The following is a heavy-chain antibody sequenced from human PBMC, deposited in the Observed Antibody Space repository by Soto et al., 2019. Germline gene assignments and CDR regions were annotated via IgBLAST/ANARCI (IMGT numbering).Heavy chain of an antibody. J-gene: IGHJ4*02. V-gene: IGHV3-23*01. CDR1: GFTFSDFA. CDR2: IYGGGNGP. D-gene: IGHD2-15*01. Sequence: EVQVLESGGGLVQPGGSLRLSCAATGFTFSDFAMSWVRQAPGKGLEWVSRIYGGGNGPHYADSVKGRVTISRDNSKNTLYLQMNSLRAEDTAVYYCAKMEGMYPWAYSVDCWGQGTLVTVPS. CDR3: AKMEGMYPWAYSVDC.